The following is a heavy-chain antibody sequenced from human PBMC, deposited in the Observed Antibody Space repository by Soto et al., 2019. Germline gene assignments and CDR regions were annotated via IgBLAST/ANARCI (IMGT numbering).Heavy chain of an antibody. D-gene: IGHD6-19*01. CDR3: ARNSGWYFGPRLGGMDV. J-gene: IGHJ6*02. V-gene: IGHV1-2*04. Sequence: GASVKVSCKASGYTFTVYYMHCVLQSPLQGLEWMGCINPNSGGTNYAQKFQGWVTMTRDTSISTAYMELSRLRSDDTAVYYCARNSGWYFGPRLGGMDVWGQGTTVTVSS. CDR1: GYTFTVYY. CDR2: INPNSGGT.